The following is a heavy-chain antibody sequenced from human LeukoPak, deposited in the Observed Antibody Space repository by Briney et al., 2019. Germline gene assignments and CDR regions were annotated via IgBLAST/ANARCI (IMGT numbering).Heavy chain of an antibody. Sequence: PSQTLSLACTVSGGSISSGSYYWSWIRQPAGKGLEWIGRIYTSGSTNYNPSLKSRVTISVDTSKNQFSLKLSSVTAADTAVYYCAREYYYDSSGCYAFDIWDQGTMVTVSS. CDR2: IYTSGST. CDR1: GGSISSGSYY. J-gene: IGHJ3*02. V-gene: IGHV4-61*02. D-gene: IGHD3-22*01. CDR3: AREYYYDSSGCYAFDI.